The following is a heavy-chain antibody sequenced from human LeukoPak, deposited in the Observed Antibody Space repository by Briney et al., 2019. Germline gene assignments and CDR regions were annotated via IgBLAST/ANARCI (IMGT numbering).Heavy chain of an antibody. CDR3: AKYAYNWNAPDGFDM. D-gene: IGHD1-1*01. CDR1: RFSFSDYD. V-gene: IGHV3-30*18. J-gene: IGHJ3*02. Sequence: PGGSLGLSCRASRFSFSDYDMHWVRQAPGKGLEWVAVISSDGSRKHYGDSVKGRFTISRDNSESTLFLQMNSLRTDDTSVYFCAKYAYNWNAPDGFDMWGQGTMVIVSS. CDR2: ISSDGSRK.